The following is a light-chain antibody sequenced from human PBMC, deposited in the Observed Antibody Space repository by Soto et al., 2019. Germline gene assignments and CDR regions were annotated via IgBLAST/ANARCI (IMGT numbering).Light chain of an antibody. Sequence: QSVLTQPASVSGSPGQSITISCTGTSSDVGSYNLVSWYQQHPGKAPKLMIYEVSKRPSGVSNRFSGSKSGNTASLTISWLQAEDEADYYCCSYAGSSISYVFGTGTKVTVL. CDR3: CSYAGSSISYV. CDR2: EVS. J-gene: IGLJ1*01. V-gene: IGLV2-23*02. CDR1: SSDVGSYNL.